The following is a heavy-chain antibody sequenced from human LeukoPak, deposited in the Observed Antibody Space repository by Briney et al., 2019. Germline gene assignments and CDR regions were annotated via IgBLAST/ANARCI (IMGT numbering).Heavy chain of an antibody. J-gene: IGHJ5*02. V-gene: IGHV3-53*01. CDR3: AKGLGYCSSTSCYNWFDP. CDR2: IYSGGST. Sequence: GGPLRLSCAASGFTVSNNYMNWVRQAPGKGLEWVSIIYSGGSTYYADSVKGRFVISRDTSKNTLYVQMNSLRVEDTAIYYCAKGLGYCSSTSCYNWFDPWGQGTLVTVSS. D-gene: IGHD2-2*01. CDR1: GFTVSNNY.